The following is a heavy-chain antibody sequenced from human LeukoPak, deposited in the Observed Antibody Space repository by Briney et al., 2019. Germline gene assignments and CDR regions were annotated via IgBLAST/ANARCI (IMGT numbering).Heavy chain of an antibody. Sequence: VASVKVSCKASGYTFTSYYMHWVRQAPGQGLEWMGIINPSGGSTSYAQKFQGRVTMTRDTSISTAYMELSSLTSEDTAVYYCEFTDYPPSSFDYWGQGTVATVSS. CDR2: INPSGGST. J-gene: IGHJ4*02. V-gene: IGHV1-46*01. CDR3: EFTDYPPSSFDY. CDR1: GYTFTSYY. D-gene: IGHD4-11*01.